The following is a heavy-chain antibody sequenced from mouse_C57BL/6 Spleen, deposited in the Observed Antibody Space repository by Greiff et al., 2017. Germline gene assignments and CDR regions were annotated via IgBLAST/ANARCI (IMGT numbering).Heavy chain of an antibody. D-gene: IGHD1-1*01. CDR3: ARGRYGSTVFDY. Sequence: QVQLKQPGAELVKPGASVKMSCKASGYTFTSYWITWVKQRPGQGLEWIGDIYPGSGSTNYNEKFKSKATLTVDTSSSTAYMQLSSLTSEDSAVYYCARGRYGSTVFDYWGQGTTLTVSS. CDR2: IYPGSGST. J-gene: IGHJ2*01. CDR1: GYTFTSYW. V-gene: IGHV1-55*01.